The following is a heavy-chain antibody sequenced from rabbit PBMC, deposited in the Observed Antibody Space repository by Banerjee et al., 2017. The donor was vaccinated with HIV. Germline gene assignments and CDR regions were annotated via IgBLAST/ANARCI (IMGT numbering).Heavy chain of an antibody. Sequence: QSLEESGGDLVKPGASLTLTCTASGFSFSSDYDMCWVRQAPGKGLEWIGCINGGSGSTYYASWAKGRFTISKTSSTTVTLQLTSLTAADTATYFCARDPSGGDAGYADWGLWGPGTLVTVS. CDR3: ARDPSGGDAGYADWGL. V-gene: IGHV1S40*01. CDR1: GFSFSSDYD. CDR2: INGGSGST. D-gene: IGHD6-1*01. J-gene: IGHJ4*01.